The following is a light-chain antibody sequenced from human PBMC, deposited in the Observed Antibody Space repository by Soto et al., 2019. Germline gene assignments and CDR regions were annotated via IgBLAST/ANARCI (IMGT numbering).Light chain of an antibody. V-gene: IGKV1-5*01. CDR2: DAS. Sequence: IQMTQSPSTPSAAVGGRVTITCRLSQTITAWLAWYQQKPGNAPKLLISDASSLESGVPSRFSGSGSGTEFTLTISGLQPDDFATYYCQHYRLYSPWTFGQGTKV. CDR3: QHYRLYSPWT. CDR1: QTITAW. J-gene: IGKJ1*01.